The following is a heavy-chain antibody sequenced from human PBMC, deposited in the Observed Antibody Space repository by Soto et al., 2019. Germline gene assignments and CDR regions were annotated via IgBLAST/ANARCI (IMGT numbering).Heavy chain of an antibody. V-gene: IGHV3-15*07. CDR2: IKSKTDGGTT. D-gene: IGHD3-3*01. Sequence: GGSLRLSCAASGFTFSNAWMNWVRQAPGKGLEWVGRIKSKTDGGTTDYAAPVKGRFTISRDDSKNTLYLQMNSLKTEDTAVYYCTTAELQGILEWLLPPGFDYWGQGTLVTVSS. J-gene: IGHJ4*02. CDR3: TTAELQGILEWLLPPGFDY. CDR1: GFTFSNAW.